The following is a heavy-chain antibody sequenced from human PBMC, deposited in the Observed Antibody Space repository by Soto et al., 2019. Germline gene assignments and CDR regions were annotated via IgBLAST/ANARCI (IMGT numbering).Heavy chain of an antibody. J-gene: IGHJ6*03. V-gene: IGHV5-51*01. D-gene: IGHD3-10*01. CDR1: GYSFTNYW. CDR2: IYPGDSDT. Sequence: GESLKISCKGSGYSFTNYWIGWVRQMPGKGLEWMGIIYPGDSDTRYSPSFQGQVTISADKSISTAYLQWSSLQTSDTAMYYCARHASGVYNYHYMDVWGKGTTVTVSS. CDR3: ARHASGVYNYHYMDV.